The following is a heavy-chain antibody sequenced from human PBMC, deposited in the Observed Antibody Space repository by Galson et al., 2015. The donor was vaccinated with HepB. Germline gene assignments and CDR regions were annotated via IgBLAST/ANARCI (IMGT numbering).Heavy chain of an antibody. CDR3: ARGYYGMDV. Sequence: SLRLSCAASGFTFSDYWTNWVRQAPGKGLEWVANIKQDGSEKYYVDSVKGRFIISRDNAENSLDLQMNSLRAEDTAVYYCARGYYGMDVWGQGTTVTVSS. CDR2: IKQDGSEK. CDR1: GFTFSDYW. V-gene: IGHV3-7*03. J-gene: IGHJ6*02.